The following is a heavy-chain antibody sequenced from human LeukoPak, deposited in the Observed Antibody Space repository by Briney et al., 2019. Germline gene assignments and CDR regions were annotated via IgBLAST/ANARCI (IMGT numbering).Heavy chain of an antibody. D-gene: IGHD3-10*01. CDR2: IIPIFGTA. CDR3: ASGEAATKDY. Sequence: AASVKVSCKASGGTFNSYAISWVRQAPGQGLEWMGGIIPIFGTANYAQRFQGRVTITADESTSTAYMELSSLRSEDTAVYCCASGEAATKDYWGQGTLVTVSS. J-gene: IGHJ4*02. V-gene: IGHV1-69*13. CDR1: GGTFNSYA.